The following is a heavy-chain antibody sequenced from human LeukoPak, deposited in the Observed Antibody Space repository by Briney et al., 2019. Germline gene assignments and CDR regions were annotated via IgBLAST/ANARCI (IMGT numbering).Heavy chain of an antibody. CDR3: ARENVHYDILTGYYLAWFDP. CDR1: GFTFSSYA. Sequence: PGRSLRLSCAASGFTFSSYAMHWVRQAPGKGLEWVAVISYDGSNKYYADSVKGRFTISRDNSKNTLYLQMNSLRAEDTAVYYCARENVHYDILTGYYLAWFDPWGQGTLVTVSS. J-gene: IGHJ5*02. CDR2: ISYDGSNK. V-gene: IGHV3-30*04. D-gene: IGHD3-9*01.